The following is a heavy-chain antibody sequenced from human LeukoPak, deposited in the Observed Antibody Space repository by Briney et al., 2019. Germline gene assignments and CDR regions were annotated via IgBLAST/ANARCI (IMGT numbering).Heavy chain of an antibody. D-gene: IGHD3-22*01. J-gene: IGHJ5*02. CDR3: ARDPVNYYDSSGYYL. Sequence: GGSLRLSCAASGSTVSSNYMSWVRQAPGKGLEWVSVIYSGGSTYYADSVKGRFTISRDNSKNTLYLQMNSLRAEDTAVYYCARDPVNYYDSSGYYLWGQGTLVTVSS. V-gene: IGHV3-66*02. CDR1: GSTVSSNY. CDR2: IYSGGST.